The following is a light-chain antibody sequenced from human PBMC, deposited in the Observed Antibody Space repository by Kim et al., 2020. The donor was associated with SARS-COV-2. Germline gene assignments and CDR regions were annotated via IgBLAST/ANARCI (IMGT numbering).Light chain of an antibody. CDR3: QQSYSSHYT. CDR2: GAS. CDR1: QRICTY. V-gene: IGKV1-39*01. Sequence: SASLGDRVTHSCRASQRICTYVNWSQHKPGKAPNLLIYGASTLHSGVPSRFSGSGSGTDFTLTVSSLQPEDLATYYCQQSYSSHYTFGQGTKLEI. J-gene: IGKJ2*01.